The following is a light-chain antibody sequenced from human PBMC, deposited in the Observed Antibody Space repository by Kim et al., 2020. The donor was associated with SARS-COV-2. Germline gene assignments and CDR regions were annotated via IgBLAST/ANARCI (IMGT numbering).Light chain of an antibody. V-gene: IGLV3-21*04. J-gene: IGLJ2*01. CDR2: YDS. Sequence: SYELTQPPSVSVAPGKTARITCGGNNIGSKSGHWYQQKPGQAPVLVIYYDSDRPPGIPERFSGSNSGNTATLTISRVEAGDEADYYCQVWDSSSDHVVFGGGTKLTVL. CDR3: QVWDSSSDHVV. CDR1: NIGSKS.